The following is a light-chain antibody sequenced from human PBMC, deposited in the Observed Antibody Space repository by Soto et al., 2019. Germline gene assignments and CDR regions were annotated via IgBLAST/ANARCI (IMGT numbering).Light chain of an antibody. J-gene: IGLJ2*01. CDR1: SSNIGAGYD. CDR2: GNS. Sequence: QSVVTQPPSVSGAPGQRVPISCTGSSSNIGAGYDVHWYQQLPGTAPKLLIYGNSNRPSGVPDRFSGSKSGTSASLAITGLQAEDEADYYCQSYDSSLSGYVVFGGGTQLTVL. CDR3: QSYDSSLSGYVV. V-gene: IGLV1-40*01.